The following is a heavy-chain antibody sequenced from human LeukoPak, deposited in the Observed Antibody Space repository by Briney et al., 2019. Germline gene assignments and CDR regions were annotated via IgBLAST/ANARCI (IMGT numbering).Heavy chain of an antibody. J-gene: IGHJ4*02. CDR3: ARDSSTYYYGSGSDRYFDY. Sequence: GGSLRLSCAASGFTFSSYEMNWVRQAPGKGLEWVSYISSSGSTIYYADSVKGRFTISRDNAKNSLYLQMNSLRAEDTAVYYCARDSSTYYYGSGSDRYFDYWGQGTLVTVSS. CDR1: GFTFSSYE. V-gene: IGHV3-48*03. CDR2: ISSSGSTI. D-gene: IGHD3-10*01.